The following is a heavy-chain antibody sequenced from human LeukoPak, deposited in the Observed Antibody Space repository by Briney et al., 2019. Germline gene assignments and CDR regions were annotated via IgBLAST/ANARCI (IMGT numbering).Heavy chain of an antibody. CDR2: ISGSGGST. D-gene: IGHD3-10*01. J-gene: IGHJ4*02. Sequence: GGSLRLSCAASGFTFSSYAMSWVRQAPGKGLEWVSSISGSGGSTYYADSVKGRFTISRDNSKNILFLQMNSLRADDTAVYYCARGPLMKRLLWFGDKKPDYWGQGTLVTVSS. CDR3: ARGPLMKRLLWFGDKKPDY. CDR1: GFTFSSYA. V-gene: IGHV3-23*01.